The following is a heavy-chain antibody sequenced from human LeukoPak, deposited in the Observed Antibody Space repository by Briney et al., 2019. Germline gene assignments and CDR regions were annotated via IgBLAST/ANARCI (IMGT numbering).Heavy chain of an antibody. CDR3: AKMGGYKFDY. D-gene: IGHD5-18*01. Sequence: PGGSLRLSCAASGFTFSSYVMHWVRQAPGRGLEWVAFIRYDGSNKYYAESVKGRFTISRDNSKNTLYLQMNSLRVEDTAVYYCAKMGGYKFDYWGQGTLVTVSP. V-gene: IGHV3-30*02. J-gene: IGHJ4*02. CDR1: GFTFSSYV. CDR2: IRYDGSNK.